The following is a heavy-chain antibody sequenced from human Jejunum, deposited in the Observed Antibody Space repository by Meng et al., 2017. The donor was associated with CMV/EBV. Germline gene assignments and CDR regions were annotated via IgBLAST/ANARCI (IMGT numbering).Heavy chain of an antibody. D-gene: IGHD3-9*01. J-gene: IGHJ4*02. CDR1: GYTFTSYG. V-gene: IGHV1-18*01. CDR2: ISTYNGNT. Sequence: QGHRVQSGAEVKKPGASVKVSCKASGYTFTSYGLSWVRQAPGQGLEWMGWISTYNGNTNYAQKLQGRVTMTTDTSTSTVYMEVRSLRSDDTAVYYCARVWNYDILTGYYTHYFDYWGQGTLVTVSS. CDR3: ARVWNYDILTGYYTHYFDY.